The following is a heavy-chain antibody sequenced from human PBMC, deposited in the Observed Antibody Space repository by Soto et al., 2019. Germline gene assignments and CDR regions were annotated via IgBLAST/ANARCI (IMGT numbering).Heavy chain of an antibody. D-gene: IGHD6-13*01. J-gene: IGHJ4*02. CDR1: GGTLSRSA. CDR3: GTGSSWTKVES. CDR2: IIPIFGPA. V-gene: IGHV1-69*01. Sequence: QVQLVQSGAEVKKPGSSVKVSCKASGGTLSRSAISWVRQAPGQGLEWMGGIIPIFGPAIYAQKFRGRFSIIADESTRTAYMEMSSLRSEDTAVDYCGTGSSWTKVESWGQGTLVTVSS.